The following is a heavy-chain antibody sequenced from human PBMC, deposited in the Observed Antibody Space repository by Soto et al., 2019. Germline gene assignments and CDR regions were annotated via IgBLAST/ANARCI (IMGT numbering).Heavy chain of an antibody. CDR3: ARDKFGYCSSTSCHVSPDY. V-gene: IGHV3-30*19. CDR1: GFTFSSYG. Sequence: PGGSLRLSCAASGFTFSSYGMHWVRQAPGKGLEWVAVISYDGSNKYYADSVKGRFTISRDNSKNTLYLQMNSLRAEDTAVYCCARDKFGYCSSTSCHVSPDYWGQGTLVTVAS. D-gene: IGHD2-2*03. J-gene: IGHJ4*02. CDR2: ISYDGSNK.